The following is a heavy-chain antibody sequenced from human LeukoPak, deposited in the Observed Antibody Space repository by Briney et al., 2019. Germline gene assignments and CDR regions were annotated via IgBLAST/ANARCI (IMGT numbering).Heavy chain of an antibody. CDR3: ARGRSTYYDILTGCLFDY. J-gene: IGHJ4*02. CDR1: GGSFSGYY. V-gene: IGHV4-34*01. D-gene: IGHD3-9*01. CDR2: INHSGST. Sequence: SETLSLTCAVYGGSFSGYYWSWIRLPPGKGLEWIGEINHSGSTNYNPSLKSRVTISVDTSKNQFSLKLSSVTAADTAVYYCARGRSTYYDILTGCLFDYWGQGTLVTVSS.